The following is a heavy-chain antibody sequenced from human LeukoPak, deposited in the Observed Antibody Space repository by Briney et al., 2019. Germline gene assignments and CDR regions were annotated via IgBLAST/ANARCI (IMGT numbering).Heavy chain of an antibody. V-gene: IGHV4-4*07. J-gene: IGHJ4*02. CDR3: ARENSGSYREFDY. Sequence: SETLSLTCTVSGGSISSYYWSWIRQPAGKGLEWIGRIYTSGSIIYNASLKSRVSMSVDTSKNQFSLKLSSVTAADTAVFYCARENSGSYREFDYWGRGTLVTVSS. D-gene: IGHD1-26*01. CDR1: GGSISSYY. CDR2: IYTSGSI.